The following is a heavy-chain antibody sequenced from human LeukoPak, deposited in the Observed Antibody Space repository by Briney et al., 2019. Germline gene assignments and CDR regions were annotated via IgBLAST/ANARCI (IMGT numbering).Heavy chain of an antibody. CDR2: INPYSGGT. J-gene: IGHJ4*02. Sequence: ASVKVSCKASGYSFTGYYMHWVRQAPGQGLEWMGWINPYSGGTNYAQKFQGRVTMTKDTSISTAYMELSRLRSDDTAVYYCVRDRTKYCSSTSCPLDYWGQGTLVTVSS. CDR1: GYSFTGYY. CDR3: VRDRTKYCSSTSCPLDY. V-gene: IGHV1-2*02. D-gene: IGHD2-2*01.